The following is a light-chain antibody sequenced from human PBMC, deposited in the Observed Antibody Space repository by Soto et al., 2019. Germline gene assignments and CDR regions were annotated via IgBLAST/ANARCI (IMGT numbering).Light chain of an antibody. CDR2: GAS. CDR3: QQYGNSPQT. Sequence: DIQMTQSPSSLSASVGDRVTITCRASQGISNYLAWYQQKPGKVPELLIYGASTLKSGVPSRFSGSGSGTDFTLTISRLEPEDFAVYYCQQYGNSPQTFGQGTKVDIK. J-gene: IGKJ1*01. V-gene: IGKV1-27*01. CDR1: QGISNY.